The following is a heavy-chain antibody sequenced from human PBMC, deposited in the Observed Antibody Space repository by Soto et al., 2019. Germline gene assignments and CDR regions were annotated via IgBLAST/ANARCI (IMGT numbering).Heavy chain of an antibody. CDR1: GGTFSSYA. V-gene: IGHV1-69*01. CDR2: IIPIFGTA. J-gene: IGHJ6*03. Sequence: QVQLVQSGAEVKKPGSSVKVSCKAPGGTFSSYAISWVRQAPGQGLEWMGGIIPIFGTAKYAQKFQGRVTITADESTSTGYMELSSLRSEDTAVYYCARSQGGSSSLDIYYFYYYMDVWGKGTTVTVSS. CDR3: ARSQGGSSSLDIYYFYYYMDV. D-gene: IGHD2-15*01.